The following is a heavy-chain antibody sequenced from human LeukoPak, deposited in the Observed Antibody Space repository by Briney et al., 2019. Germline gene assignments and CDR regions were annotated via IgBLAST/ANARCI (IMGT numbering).Heavy chain of an antibody. CDR3: ARSIGRGSAFRY. V-gene: IGHV4-34*01. D-gene: IGHD3-3*02. CDR1: GGSFSGYY. J-gene: IGHJ4*02. CDR2: INHSGST. Sequence: SETLSLTCAVYGGSFSGYYWSWIRQPPGKGLEWIGEINHSGSTNYNPSLKSRVTISVDTSKNQFSLKLSSVTAADTAVYYCARSIGRGSAFRYWGQGTLVTVSS.